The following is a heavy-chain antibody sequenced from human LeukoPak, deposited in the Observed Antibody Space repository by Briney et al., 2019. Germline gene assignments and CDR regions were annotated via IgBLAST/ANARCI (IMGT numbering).Heavy chain of an antibody. CDR3: AKDLAQTSSYYYIDV. J-gene: IGHJ6*03. Sequence: PGGSLRLSCAASGFTFSSYGMHWVRQAPGKGLEWVAVISHDGSNKYYADSVKGRFTISRDNSKNTLYLRMNSLRAEDTAVYYCAKDLAQTSSYYYIDVWGKGTTVTVSS. V-gene: IGHV3-30*18. CDR2: ISHDGSNK. D-gene: IGHD1/OR15-1a*01. CDR1: GFTFSSYG.